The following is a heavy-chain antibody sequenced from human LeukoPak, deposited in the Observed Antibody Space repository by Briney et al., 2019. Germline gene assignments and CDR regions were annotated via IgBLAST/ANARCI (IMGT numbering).Heavy chain of an antibody. CDR2: IYYSGGT. CDR3: ARLSPAGTDY. J-gene: IGHJ4*02. V-gene: IGHV4-59*01. CDR1: GGSISSYY. Sequence: SETLSLTCTVSGGSISSYYWSWIRQPPGKGLEWIGYIYYSGGTSYNPSLRSRVTISVDTPKNQFSLKLSSVTAADTAVYYCARLSPAGTDYWGQGTLVTVSS. D-gene: IGHD6-13*01.